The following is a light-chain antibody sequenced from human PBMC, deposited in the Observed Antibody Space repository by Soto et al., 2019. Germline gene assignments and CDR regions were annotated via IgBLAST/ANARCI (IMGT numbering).Light chain of an antibody. Sequence: DIQMTHSPSSLSASVGDRVTITCQASPDISNYLNWYQQKPGKAPKLLIYDASNLETGVPSRFSGSGSGTDFAFTISSLQPEDIATYYCQQYDNLPPLFTFGPGTKVDIK. J-gene: IGKJ3*01. CDR1: PDISNY. CDR2: DAS. CDR3: QQYDNLPPLFT. V-gene: IGKV1-33*01.